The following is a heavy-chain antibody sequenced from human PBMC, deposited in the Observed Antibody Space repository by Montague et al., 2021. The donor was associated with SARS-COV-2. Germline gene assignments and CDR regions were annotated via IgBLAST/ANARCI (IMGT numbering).Heavy chain of an antibody. Sequence: SETLSLTCAVYGGSFSGYYWCWICNPPGTGMEWIGEINHNCSTNTNQSPTLRSTITIDTSKNQFSLKLSSVTAADTAVYYCACHLRVTTVTSHMYHCAMDVWGQGTTVTVSS. D-gene: IGHD2-21*02. CDR1: GGSFSGYY. CDR2: INHNCST. J-gene: IGHJ6*02. CDR3: ACHLRVTTVTSHMYHCAMDV. V-gene: IGHV4-34*04.